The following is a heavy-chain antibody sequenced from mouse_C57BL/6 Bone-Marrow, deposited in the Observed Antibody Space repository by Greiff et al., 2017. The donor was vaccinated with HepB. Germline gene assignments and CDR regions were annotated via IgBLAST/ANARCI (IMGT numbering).Heavy chain of an antibody. Sequence: EVKLVESGPELVKPGASVKISCKASGYSFTDYNMNWVKQSNGKSLEWIGVINPNYGTTSYNQKFKGKATLTVDQSSSTAYMQLNSLTSEDSAVYYCARRETAQATIPYYYAMDYWGQGTSVTVSS. V-gene: IGHV1-39*01. D-gene: IGHD3-2*02. J-gene: IGHJ4*01. CDR2: INPNYGTT. CDR3: ARRETAQATIPYYYAMDY. CDR1: GYSFTDYN.